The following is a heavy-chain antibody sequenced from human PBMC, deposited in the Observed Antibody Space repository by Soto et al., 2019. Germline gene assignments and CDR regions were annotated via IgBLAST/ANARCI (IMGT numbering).Heavy chain of an antibody. V-gene: IGHV5-10-1*03. CDR2: IDPSDSYT. CDR3: VRHGNGTPFYFDF. D-gene: IGHD1-1*01. Sequence: EVHLVQSGAEVKKPGESLRLSCQGSGYRFINYWISWVRKMPGKGLEWVGRIDPSDSYTVYSPSFQGHVTISIDTAINTAFLEWRSLQASDTAMYYCVRHGNGTPFYFDFWGRGTLVPVSS. J-gene: IGHJ4*02. CDR1: GYRFINYW.